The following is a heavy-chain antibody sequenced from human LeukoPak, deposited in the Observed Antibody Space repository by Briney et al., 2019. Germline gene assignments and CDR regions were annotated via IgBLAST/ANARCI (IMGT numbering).Heavy chain of an antibody. CDR2: IYWNDDK. V-gene: IGHV2-5*01. Sequence: SGPTPVNPTQTLTLTCTFSGFSLSTSGVGVGWIRQPPGKALEWLALIYWNDDKRYSPSLKSRLTITKDTSKNQVVLTMTNMDPVDTATYYCARSSFITIFGVVNNYFDYWGQGTLVTVSS. J-gene: IGHJ4*02. CDR3: ARSSFITIFGVVNNYFDY. CDR1: GFSLSTSGVG. D-gene: IGHD3-3*01.